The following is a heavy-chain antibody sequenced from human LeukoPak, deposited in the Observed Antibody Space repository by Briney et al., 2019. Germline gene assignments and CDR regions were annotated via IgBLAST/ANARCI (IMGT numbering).Heavy chain of an antibody. CDR3: ARVTPDTAMVTEDY. J-gene: IGHJ4*02. V-gene: IGHV4-61*02. CDR2: IYTSGST. CDR1: GGSISSGSYY. Sequence: SETLPLTCTVSGGSISSGSYYWSWIRQPAGKGLEWIGRIYTSGSTNYNPSLKSRVTISVDTSKNQFSLKLSSVTAADTAVYYCARVTPDTAMVTEDYWGQGTLVTVSS. D-gene: IGHD5-18*01.